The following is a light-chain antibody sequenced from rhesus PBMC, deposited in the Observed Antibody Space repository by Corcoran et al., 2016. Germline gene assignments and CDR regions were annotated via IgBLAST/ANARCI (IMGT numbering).Light chain of an antibody. V-gene: IGKV2-61*01. Sequence: DIVMTQTPLSLPVTPGEPASISCRSSQSLLPTDGYTYLVWYLQKPGQSPPLLIYGGSTRASGVPDRFSGSGSGTDFTLKISKVEAEDVGVYYCMQHKALPLTFGGGTKVEIK. CDR2: GGS. CDR1: QSLLPTDGYTY. J-gene: IGKJ4*01. CDR3: MQHKALPLT.